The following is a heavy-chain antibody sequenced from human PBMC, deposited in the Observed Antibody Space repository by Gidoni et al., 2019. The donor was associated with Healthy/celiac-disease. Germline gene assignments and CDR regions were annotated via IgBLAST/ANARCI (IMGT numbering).Heavy chain of an antibody. Sequence: QVQLVESGGGVVQPGRSLRLSCAASGFTFSSYGMHWVRQAPGKGLEWVAVISYDGSNKYYADSVKGRVTISRDNSKNTLYLQMNSLRAEDTAVYYCAKDEVNCSGGSCYSWFDPWGQGTLVTVSS. CDR1: GFTFSSYG. J-gene: IGHJ5*02. CDR3: AKDEVNCSGGSCYSWFDP. V-gene: IGHV3-30*18. D-gene: IGHD2-15*01. CDR2: ISYDGSNK.